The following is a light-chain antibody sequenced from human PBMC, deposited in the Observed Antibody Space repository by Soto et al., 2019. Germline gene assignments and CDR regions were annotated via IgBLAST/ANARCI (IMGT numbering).Light chain of an antibody. V-gene: IGKV3-15*01. CDR3: QQYNDRPRN. Sequence: VMTQSPATLSVSPGGRATLSCRASQPVSSHLAWYQQRPGQPPRLLIYDASTRATGIPARFSGSGSGTYFTPPISRLQSEDSAVFSRQQYNDRPRNFGPGTKVDIK. CDR1: QPVSSH. J-gene: IGKJ3*01. CDR2: DAS.